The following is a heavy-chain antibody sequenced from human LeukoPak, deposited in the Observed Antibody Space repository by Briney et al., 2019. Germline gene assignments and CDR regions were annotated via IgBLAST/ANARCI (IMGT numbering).Heavy chain of an antibody. V-gene: IGHV3-21*05. D-gene: IGHD3-22*01. CDR3: GRGHSSGYYPKY. Sequence: GGSLRLSCAASGFIYSNYDMNWVRQAPGKGLEWVSYISGSGSYIDYADSVKGRFTISRDNAENSLYLQMNSLRAEDTAVYYCGRGHSSGYYPKYWGQGTLVTVSS. CDR2: ISGSGSYI. CDR1: GFIYSNYD. J-gene: IGHJ4*01.